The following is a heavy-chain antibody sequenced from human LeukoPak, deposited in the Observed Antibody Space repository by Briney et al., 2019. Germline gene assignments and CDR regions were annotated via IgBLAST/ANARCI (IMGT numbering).Heavy chain of an antibody. CDR3: ARNTYYYDSSGHAFDI. CDR2: LSGSGIST. CDR1: GFTFSSYA. V-gene: IGHV3-23*01. D-gene: IGHD3-22*01. Sequence: GGSLRLSCAASGFTFSSYAMSWVRQAPGEGLEWVSALSGSGISTYYADSVKGRFTISRDNAKNSLYLQMNSLRAEDTAVYYCARNTYYYDSSGHAFDIWGQGTMVTVSS. J-gene: IGHJ3*02.